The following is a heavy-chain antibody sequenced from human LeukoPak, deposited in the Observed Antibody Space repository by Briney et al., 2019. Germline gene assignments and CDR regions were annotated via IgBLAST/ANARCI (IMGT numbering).Heavy chain of an antibody. CDR2: IYFSGST. CDR3: ARGSSWYGLDS. D-gene: IGHD6-13*01. CDR1: GGSISSTSYS. Sequence: SETLSLTCTVSGGSISSTSYSWNWIRQPPGKGLEWLGYIYFSGSTSYNPSLKSRVTISVDTSKNHFSLRLSSVTAADTAVYSCARGSSWYGLDSWGQGTLVTVSS. J-gene: IGHJ4*02. V-gene: IGHV4-61*03.